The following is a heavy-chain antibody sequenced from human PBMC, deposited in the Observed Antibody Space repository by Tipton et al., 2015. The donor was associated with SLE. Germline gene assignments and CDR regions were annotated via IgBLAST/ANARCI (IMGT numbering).Heavy chain of an antibody. CDR2: INHSGST. J-gene: IGHJ3*02. Sequence: TLSLTCAVYGGSFSGYYWSWIRQPPGKGLEWIGEINHSGSTNYNPSLKSRVTISVDTSRIQFSLNLSSATAADTAVYYCARVYSGSYYKGFDIWGQGTMVTVSS. CDR3: ARVYSGSYYKGFDI. CDR1: GGSFSGYY. D-gene: IGHD1-26*01. V-gene: IGHV4-34*01.